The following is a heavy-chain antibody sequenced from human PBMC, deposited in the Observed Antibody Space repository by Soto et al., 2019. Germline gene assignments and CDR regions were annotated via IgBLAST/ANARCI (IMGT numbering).Heavy chain of an antibody. CDR2: IMPFFGSG. Sequence: QVYLVQSGAEVKKPGSSVTVSCKALRGTFTNYAFSWVRQAPGQGLEWMGGIMPFFGSGNYAQKFQGRINITADESTSSVYLELTSLRSEDTAVYYCARDRAGYYSHFVYWGQGTLVTVSS. CDR1: RGTFTNYA. CDR3: ARDRAGYYSHFVY. J-gene: IGHJ4*02. V-gene: IGHV1-69*01. D-gene: IGHD3-22*01.